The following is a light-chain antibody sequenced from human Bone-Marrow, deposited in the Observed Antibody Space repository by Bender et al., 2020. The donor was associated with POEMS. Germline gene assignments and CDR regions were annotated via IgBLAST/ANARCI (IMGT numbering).Light chain of an antibody. CDR1: NTNMCTYS. V-gene: IGLV1-44*01. J-gene: IGLJ2*01. CDR3: CSYAGSTTSVV. Sequence: QCVLTQPPSAPGTSGQWISISCAGSNTNMCTYSVNWYQHLPGTAPRLLIYSNNQRPSGISERFAGSKSDTSASLAISGLQAEDEADYYCCSYAGSTTSVVLGGGTKLTVL. CDR2: SNN.